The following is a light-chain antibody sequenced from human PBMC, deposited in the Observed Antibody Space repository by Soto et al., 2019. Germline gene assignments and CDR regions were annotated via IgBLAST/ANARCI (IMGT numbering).Light chain of an antibody. Sequence: EIVLTQSPGTLSLSPGESATLSCRASQSVDSRFLAWYQQKPGHAPRLLMYGASTRATGIPDRFSGSGSGTDFTLSISSLEPEDFAVYYCQQYDSSGTFGQGTKVEMK. CDR3: QQYDSSGT. V-gene: IGKV3-20*01. CDR1: QSVDSRF. CDR2: GAS. J-gene: IGKJ1*01.